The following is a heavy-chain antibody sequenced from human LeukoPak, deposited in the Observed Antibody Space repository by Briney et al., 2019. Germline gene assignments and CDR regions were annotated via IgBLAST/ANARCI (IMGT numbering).Heavy chain of an antibody. CDR3: ARDYTGGWNDY. Sequence: PGGSLRLSCAASGFTFSSYVMNWVRQAPGKGLEWVAVVSYEGTNRHYADSVKGRFTISRDNTKNSLYLQMNSLRAEDTAVYYCARDYTGGWNDYWGQGTLVIVSS. CDR2: VSYEGTNR. J-gene: IGHJ4*02. CDR1: GFTFSSYV. D-gene: IGHD7-27*01. V-gene: IGHV3-30*03.